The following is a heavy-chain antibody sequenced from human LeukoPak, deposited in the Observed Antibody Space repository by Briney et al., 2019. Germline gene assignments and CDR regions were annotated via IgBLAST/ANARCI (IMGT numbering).Heavy chain of an antibody. Sequence: GGSLRLSCAASGFTSYAMHWVRQAPGTGLEWVAVISYDGGNKYYTDSVKGRFTISRDNSKNTLYLQMGSLRAEDMAVYYCARGDVLLWFGESTDAFDIWGQGTMVTVSS. D-gene: IGHD3-10*01. CDR3: ARGDVLLWFGESTDAFDI. V-gene: IGHV3-30*14. J-gene: IGHJ3*02. CDR1: GFTSYA. CDR2: ISYDGGNK.